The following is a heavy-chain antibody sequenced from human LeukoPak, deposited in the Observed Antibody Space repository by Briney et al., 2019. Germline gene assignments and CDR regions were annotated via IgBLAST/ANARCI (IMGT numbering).Heavy chain of an antibody. CDR2: ISWNSGSI. Sequence: PGGSLRLSCAASGFTFDDYGMHWVRQAPGKGLEWVSGISWNSGSIGYADSVKGRFTISRDNAKNSLYLQMNSLRAGDTALYYCAKERGYNWNDGNWFDPWGQGTLVTVSS. D-gene: IGHD1-20*01. CDR1: GFTFDDYG. J-gene: IGHJ5*02. V-gene: IGHV3-9*01. CDR3: AKERGYNWNDGNWFDP.